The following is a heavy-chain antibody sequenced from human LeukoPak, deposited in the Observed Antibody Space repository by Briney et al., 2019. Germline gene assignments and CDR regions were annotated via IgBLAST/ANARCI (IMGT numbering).Heavy chain of an antibody. CDR1: EFSFSSYW. Sequence: SGGSLRLSCVASEFSFSSYWMTWVRQAPGKGLEWVANIKQDGSVKNYVDSARGRFTISRDNAENSLYLQMNSLRVEDTAVYYCARGPSTTLTTKWGQGTLVTVSS. CDR3: ARGPSTTLTTK. J-gene: IGHJ4*02. V-gene: IGHV3-7*01. D-gene: IGHD4-11*01. CDR2: IKQDGSVK.